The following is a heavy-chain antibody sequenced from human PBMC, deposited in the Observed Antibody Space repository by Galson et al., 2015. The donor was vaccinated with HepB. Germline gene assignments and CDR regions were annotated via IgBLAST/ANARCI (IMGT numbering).Heavy chain of an antibody. CDR3: TTGPSYYYDSSGYLPGY. CDR1: GFTFSNAW. J-gene: IGHJ4*02. CDR2: IKSKTDGGTT. V-gene: IGHV3-15*01. Sequence: SLRLSCAASGFTFSNAWMSWVRQAPGKGLEWVGRIKSKTDGGTTDYAAPVKGRFTISRDDSKNTLYLQMNSLKTEDTAVYYCTTGPSYYYDSSGYLPGYWGQGTLVTVSS. D-gene: IGHD3-22*01.